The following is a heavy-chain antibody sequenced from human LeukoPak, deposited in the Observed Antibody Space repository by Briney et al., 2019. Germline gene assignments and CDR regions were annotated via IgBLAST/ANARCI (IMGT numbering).Heavy chain of an antibody. CDR3: ARKFLGSRGYYFDY. CDR2: MNPNTGNT. Sequence: GASVKVSCKASGHTFTSYDINWVRQATGQGLEWMGWMNPNTGNTGYAQKFQGRVTMTRDTSISTAYMELSSLRSDDTAVYYCARKFLGSRGYYFDYWGQGTLVTVSS. CDR1: GHTFTSYD. V-gene: IGHV1-8*01. J-gene: IGHJ4*02. D-gene: IGHD3-10*01.